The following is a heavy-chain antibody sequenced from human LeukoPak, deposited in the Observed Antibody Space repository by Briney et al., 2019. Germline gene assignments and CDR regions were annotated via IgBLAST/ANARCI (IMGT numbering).Heavy chain of an antibody. J-gene: IGHJ4*02. D-gene: IGHD3-22*01. CDR3: ARDLYYYDSSGDRAWGY. Sequence: GASVKVSCKASGYTFTGYYIHWVRQAPGQGLEWMGWIDPNSGDTKYVQKFQGRVTITRNTSISTAYMELSSLRSGDTAVYYCARDLYYYDSSGDRAWGYWGQGTLVTVSS. V-gene: IGHV1-2*02. CDR1: GYTFTGYY. CDR2: IDPNSGDT.